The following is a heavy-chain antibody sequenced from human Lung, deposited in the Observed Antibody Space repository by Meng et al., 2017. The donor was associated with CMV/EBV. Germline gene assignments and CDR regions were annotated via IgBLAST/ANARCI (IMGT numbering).Heavy chain of an antibody. CDR2: ISWNSGSI. V-gene: IGHV3-9*01. CDR1: GFTFGDYA. D-gene: IGHD1-26*01. CDR3: AKDRGATNRYGMDV. Sequence: SCAASGFTFGDYAMHWVRQAPGKGLEWVSGISWNSGSIGYADSVKGRFTISRDNAKNSLYLQMNSLRAEDTALYYCAKDRGATNRYGMDVWGQGXTVTGSS. J-gene: IGHJ6*02.